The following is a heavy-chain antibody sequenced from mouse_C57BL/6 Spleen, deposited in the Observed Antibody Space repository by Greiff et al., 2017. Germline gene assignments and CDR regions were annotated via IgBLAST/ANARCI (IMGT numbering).Heavy chain of an antibody. D-gene: IGHD1-1*01. V-gene: IGHV1-26*01. CDR3: ARSRGFGTTVVEDLFDY. Sequence: VQLQQSGPELVKPGASVKISCKASGYTFTDYYMNWVKQSHGKSLEWIGDINPNNGGTSYNQKFKGKATLTVDKSSSTAYMELRSLTSEDSAVYYCARSRGFGTTVVEDLFDYWGQGTTLTVAS. J-gene: IGHJ2*01. CDR1: GYTFTDYY. CDR2: INPNNGGT.